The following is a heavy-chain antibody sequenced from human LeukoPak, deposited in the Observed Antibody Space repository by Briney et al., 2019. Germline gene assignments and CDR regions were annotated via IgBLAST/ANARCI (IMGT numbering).Heavy chain of an antibody. CDR2: IYTSGST. V-gene: IGHV4-61*02. CDR1: GGSISSGSYY. CDR3: AREMLGPAVGGRLDY. D-gene: IGHD2-2*01. J-gene: IGHJ4*02. Sequence: SETLSLTCTVSGGSISSGSYYWSWIRQPAGKGLEWIGRIYTSGSTNYNPSLKSRVTISVGTSKNQFSLKLSSVTAADTAVYYCAREMLGPAVGGRLDYWGQGTLVTVSS.